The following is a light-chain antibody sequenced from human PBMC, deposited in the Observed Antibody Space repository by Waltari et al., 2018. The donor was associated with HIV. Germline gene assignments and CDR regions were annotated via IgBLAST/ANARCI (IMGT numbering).Light chain of an antibody. CDR2: NSN. V-gene: IGLV1-44*01. J-gene: IGLJ3*02. CDR3: ATWDHELDSWV. Sequence: QSVLTQPPSAPGTPGQRLILSRSGSSSNIGSDAVYWYQQFPGTAPKLLIFNSNQRPSGVPDRFSASKSGTSASLAISGLQSDDEADYYCATWDHELDSWVFGGGTKLTVL. CDR1: SSNIGSDA.